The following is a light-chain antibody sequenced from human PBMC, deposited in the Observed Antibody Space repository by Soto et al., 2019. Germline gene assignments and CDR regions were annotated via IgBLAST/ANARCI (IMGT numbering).Light chain of an antibody. CDR1: SGDVGGYNF. V-gene: IGLV2-14*01. CDR3: CSYSSTSTHYV. CDR2: EVS. J-gene: IGLJ1*01. Sequence: HSARTKAASVSGFDGQASTISRHGSSGDVGGYNFVSWYQQHPGKAPKLMIYEVSNRPSGVSNRFSGSKSGNTASLTISGLQAEDEADYYCCSYSSTSTHYVFGTGTKVTVL.